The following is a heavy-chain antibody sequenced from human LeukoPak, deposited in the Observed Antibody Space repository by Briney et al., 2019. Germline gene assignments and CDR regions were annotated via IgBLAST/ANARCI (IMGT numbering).Heavy chain of an antibody. D-gene: IGHD3-16*01. CDR2: IRYDGNNK. J-gene: IGHJ5*01. CDR3: AKGYRNHLLILLDS. V-gene: IGHV3-30*02. Sequence: SGGSLRPSCAASGFTFSSSDMHWVRQAPGKGLEWVAFIRYDGNNKYYADSVKGRLTITRDNSKNTLYLQMNSLRAADTAVYYCAKGYRNHLLILLDSWGQGTLVTVSS. CDR1: GFTFSSSD.